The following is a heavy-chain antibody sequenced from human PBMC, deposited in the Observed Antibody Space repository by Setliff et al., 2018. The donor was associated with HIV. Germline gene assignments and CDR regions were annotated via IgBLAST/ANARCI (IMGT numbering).Heavy chain of an antibody. D-gene: IGHD2-21*02. J-gene: IGHJ1*01. CDR2: IYKSGSA. CDR1: GGSISSYH. V-gene: IGHV4-4*08. Sequence: SETLSLTCRVSGGSISSYHWSWIRQPPGKGLEWIGHIYKSGSANYSPSLKGRVTISADTSRNQFSLKLTSVTAADTATYYCASRGIVVVTMSMPDEFFVHWGHGTLVTVSS. CDR3: ASRGIVVVTMSMPDEFFVH.